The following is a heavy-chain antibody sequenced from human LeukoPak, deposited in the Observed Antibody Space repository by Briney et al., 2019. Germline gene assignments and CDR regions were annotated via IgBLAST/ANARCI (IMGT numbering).Heavy chain of an antibody. CDR2: IYYSGST. Sequence: PSETLSLTCTVSGGSISSGDYYWSWIRQPPGKGLEWIGYIYYSGSTYYNPSLKSRVTILVDTSKNQFSLKLSSVTAADTAVYYCAREAGKGSEAFDIWGQGTMVTASS. J-gene: IGHJ3*02. V-gene: IGHV4-30-4*01. D-gene: IGHD6-19*01. CDR3: AREAGKGSEAFDI. CDR1: GGSISSGDYY.